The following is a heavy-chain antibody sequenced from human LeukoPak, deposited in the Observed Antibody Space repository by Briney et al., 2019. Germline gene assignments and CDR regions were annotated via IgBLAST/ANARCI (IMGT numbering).Heavy chain of an antibody. CDR3: ARGGIAARPSDS. CDR1: GFTVSSDY. J-gene: IGHJ4*02. Sequence: GGSLRLSCAASGFTVSSDYITWVRQAPGKGLEWVSVVYSGGETYYAESVKGRFTVSRDNSKNTVYLQMNSLKAEDTAVYFCARGGIAARPSDSWGQGTLVTVSS. CDR2: VYSGGET. V-gene: IGHV3-66*01. D-gene: IGHD6-6*01.